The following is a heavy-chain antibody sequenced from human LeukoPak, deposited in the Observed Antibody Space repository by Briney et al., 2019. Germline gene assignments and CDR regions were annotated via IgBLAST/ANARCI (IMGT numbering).Heavy chain of an antibody. J-gene: IGHJ4*02. CDR3: VSLFSSGWSRFNFDY. V-gene: IGHV4-59*08. Sequence: SSETLSLTCTVSGGSISSFYWSWIRQPPGKGLEWIGFIYYSGSTNYNPSLKSRVTISIDTSKNQFSLKLSSVTAADTAVYYCVSLFSSGWSRFNFDYWGRGTLVTVSS. CDR1: GGSISSFY. D-gene: IGHD6-19*01. CDR2: IYYSGST.